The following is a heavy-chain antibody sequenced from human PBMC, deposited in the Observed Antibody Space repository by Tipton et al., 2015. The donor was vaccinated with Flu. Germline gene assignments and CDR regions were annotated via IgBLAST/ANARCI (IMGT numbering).Heavy chain of an antibody. J-gene: IGHJ6*02. V-gene: IGHV3-33*06. CDR1: GFTFSSYG. D-gene: IGHD1-14*01. CDR3: AKDPLPGPYYYYGMDV. CDR2: IWYDGSNK. Sequence: SLRLSCAASGFTFSSYGMHWVRQAPGKGLEWVAVIWYDGSNKYYADSVKGRFTISRDNSKNTLYLQMNSLRAEDTAVYYCAKDPLPGPYYYYGMDVWGQGTTVTVSS.